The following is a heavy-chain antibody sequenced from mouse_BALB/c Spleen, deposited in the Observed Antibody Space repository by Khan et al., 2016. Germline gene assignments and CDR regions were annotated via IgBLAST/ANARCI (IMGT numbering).Heavy chain of an antibody. V-gene: IGHV1-9*01. Sequence: VQLQESGAELMKPGASVKISCKATGYTFNNYWIEWITQRPGHGLEWIGEILPGSGRTNYNEKFKVKATFTADTSSNTAYMQLSSLTSEDSAVYYCARELGFWGQGTSVNVSS. CDR2: ILPGSGRT. J-gene: IGHJ4*01. CDR1: GYTFNNYW. CDR3: ARELGF.